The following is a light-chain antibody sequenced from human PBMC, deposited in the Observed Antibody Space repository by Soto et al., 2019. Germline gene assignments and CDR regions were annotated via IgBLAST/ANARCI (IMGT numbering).Light chain of an antibody. Sequence: QSVLTQPPSVSAAPGQKVTISCSGSTSNIGNSYVSWYQQLPGTAPKIILYENSKRPSGIPDRFSGSKSGTSATLGITGLQTGDEADYYCGTWDSSLSAGVFGGGTKLTVL. J-gene: IGLJ3*02. CDR2: ENS. V-gene: IGLV1-51*02. CDR1: TSNIGNSY. CDR3: GTWDSSLSAGV.